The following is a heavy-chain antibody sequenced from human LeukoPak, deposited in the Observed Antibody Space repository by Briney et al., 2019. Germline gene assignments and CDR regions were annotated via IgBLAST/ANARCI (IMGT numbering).Heavy chain of an antibody. CDR2: ITSNGDST. J-gene: IGHJ6*02. CDR3: ARSDNSFDYYFGMDV. Sequence: GGSLRLSCAASGFTFSSFTLYWVRQAPGKGLEYVSAITSNGDSTNYSNSVKGRFTISRDNSQNTLYLQMGGLRAEDMAVYYCARSDNSFDYYFGMDVWGQGTTVTVSS. D-gene: IGHD5-18*01. V-gene: IGHV3-64*01. CDR1: GFTFSSFT.